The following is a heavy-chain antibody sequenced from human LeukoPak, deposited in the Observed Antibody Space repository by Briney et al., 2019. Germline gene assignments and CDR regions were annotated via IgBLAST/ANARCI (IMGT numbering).Heavy chain of an antibody. Sequence: GGSLRLSCAATGFTFKDYGMHWVRQPPGKGLEWVSDINWNGGGTDYADSVKGRFTISRDNAKNSLYLQMTSLRPEDTALYYCAKHLRATNTYIFFGLDVWGQGTTVTVSS. V-gene: IGHV3-9*01. D-gene: IGHD1-26*01. CDR2: INWNGGGT. CDR3: AKHLRATNTYIFFGLDV. CDR1: GFTFKDYG. J-gene: IGHJ6*02.